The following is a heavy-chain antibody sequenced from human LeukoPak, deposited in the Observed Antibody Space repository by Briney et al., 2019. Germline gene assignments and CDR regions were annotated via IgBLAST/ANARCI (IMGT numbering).Heavy chain of an antibody. Sequence: PGGSLRLSCAASGFTFSSYAMSWVRQAPGKGLEWVSAISGSGGSTYYADSVKGRFTISRDNSKNTLYLQMNSLRAEDTAVYYCAIVGPVCGSCYYYYGMDVWGQGTTVTVSS. V-gene: IGHV3-23*01. CDR2: ISGSGGST. CDR1: GFTFSSYA. CDR3: AIVGPVCGSCYYYYGMDV. D-gene: IGHD2-15*01. J-gene: IGHJ6*02.